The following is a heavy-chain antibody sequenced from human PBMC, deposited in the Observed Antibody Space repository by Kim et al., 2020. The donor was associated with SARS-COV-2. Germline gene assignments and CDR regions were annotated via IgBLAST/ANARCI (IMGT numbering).Heavy chain of an antibody. V-gene: IGHV3-23*01. CDR1: GFTFNRYA. CDR3: AKGQTYYYDASGYHFDY. D-gene: IGHD3-22*01. CDR2: ISGGGIST. Sequence: GGSLRLSCAASGFTFNRYAIMWVRQAPGKGLEWVSAISGGGISTYYADSVKGRFTISRDDSRNTLNLQMESLRAEDTAVYYCAKGQTYYYDASGYHFDY. J-gene: IGHJ4*01.